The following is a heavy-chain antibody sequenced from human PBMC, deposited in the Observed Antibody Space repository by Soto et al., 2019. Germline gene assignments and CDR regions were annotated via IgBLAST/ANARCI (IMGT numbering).Heavy chain of an antibody. V-gene: IGHV4-4*02. J-gene: IGHJ4*02. CDR1: GGSITTNC. D-gene: IGHD6-13*01. CDR3: SRQIAGPRTRGFYY. CDR2: IYHSGTT. Sequence: QVHLQESGQGLVKPSGTLSLTCAVSGGSITTNCWSWVRQPPGKGMEWIGEIYHSGTTNYNPSLRGRVTISVEKSNNLSSLSLTSVTAVDSSIYYCSRQIAGPRTRGFYYWGQVNLVSVSS.